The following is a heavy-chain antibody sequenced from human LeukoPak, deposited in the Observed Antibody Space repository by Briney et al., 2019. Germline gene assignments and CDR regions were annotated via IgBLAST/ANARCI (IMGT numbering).Heavy chain of an antibody. Sequence: SETLSLTCTVSGYSISSGYYWGWIRQPPGKGLEWIGSIYHSGSTYYNPSLKSRVTISVDTSKNQFSLKLSSVTAADTAVYYCARVETTVTTGFDYWGQGTLVTVSS. CDR3: ARVETTVTTGFDY. D-gene: IGHD4-17*01. V-gene: IGHV4-38-2*02. CDR1: GYSISSGYY. J-gene: IGHJ4*02. CDR2: IYHSGST.